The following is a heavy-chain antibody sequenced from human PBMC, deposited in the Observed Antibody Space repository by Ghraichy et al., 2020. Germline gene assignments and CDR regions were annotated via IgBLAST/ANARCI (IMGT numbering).Heavy chain of an antibody. Sequence: GGSLRLSCAASGFTFSSYSMNWVRQAPGKGLEWVSSISSSSSYIYYADSVKGRFTISRDNAKNSLYLQMNSLRAEDTAVYYCARDSIVVPAAEISYYYGMDVWGLGTTVPVPS. D-gene: IGHD2-2*01. CDR1: GFTFSSYS. V-gene: IGHV3-21*01. J-gene: IGHJ6*02. CDR2: ISSSSSYI. CDR3: ARDSIVVPAAEISYYYGMDV.